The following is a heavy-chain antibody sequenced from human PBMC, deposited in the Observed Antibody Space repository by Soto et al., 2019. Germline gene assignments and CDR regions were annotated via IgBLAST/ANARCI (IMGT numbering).Heavy chain of an antibody. D-gene: IGHD2-15*01. CDR1: GFSFSDYY. CDR2: ISSSGNTI. Sequence: QEQLVESGGGLVKPGGSLRLSRAASGFSFSDYYMSWIRQAPGKGLEWVSYISSSGNTIHYADSVKGRFTISRDNAKNSLLLQMNSLRVEDTAVYYCARVTHYFDYWGQGTLVAVSS. J-gene: IGHJ4*02. CDR3: ARVTHYFDY. V-gene: IGHV3-11*01.